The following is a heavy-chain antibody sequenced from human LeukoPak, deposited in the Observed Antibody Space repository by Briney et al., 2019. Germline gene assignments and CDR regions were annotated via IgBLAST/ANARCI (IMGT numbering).Heavy chain of an antibody. CDR1: GFTFSSYE. Sequence: GGSLRLSCAASGFTFSSYEMNWVRQAPGKGLEWVSYISSSGSTIYYADSVKGRFAISRDNAKNSLYLQMNSLRAEDTAVYYCARRLRRNYFDYWGQGTLVTVSS. D-gene: IGHD4-17*01. J-gene: IGHJ4*02. CDR3: ARRLRRNYFDY. CDR2: ISSSGSTI. V-gene: IGHV3-48*03.